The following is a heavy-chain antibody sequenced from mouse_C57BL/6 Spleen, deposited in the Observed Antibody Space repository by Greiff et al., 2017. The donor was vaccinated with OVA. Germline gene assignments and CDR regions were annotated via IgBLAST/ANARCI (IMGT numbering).Heavy chain of an antibody. V-gene: IGHV10-1*01. Sequence: GGGLVQPKGSLKLSCAASGFSFNTYAMNWVRQAPGKGLEWVARIRSKSNNYATYYADSVKDRFTISRDDSESMLYLQMNNLITEVTARYYCVRMGDDYDETDYAMDYWGQGTSVTVSS. CDR2: IRSKSNNYAT. D-gene: IGHD2-4*01. J-gene: IGHJ4*01. CDR1: GFSFNTYA. CDR3: VRMGDDYDETDYAMDY.